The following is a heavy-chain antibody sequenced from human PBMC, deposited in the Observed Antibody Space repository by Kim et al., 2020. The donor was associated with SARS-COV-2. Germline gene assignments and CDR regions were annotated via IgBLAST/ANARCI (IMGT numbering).Heavy chain of an antibody. J-gene: IGHJ4*02. CDR3: TTFCTSTSCYDRGGDDH. D-gene: IGHD2-2*01. V-gene: IGHV3-15*01. Sequence: VKGRFTMSRDESRNTLYLQMNSLRIEDTAVYYCTTFCTSTSCYDRGGDDHWGQGTLVTVSS.